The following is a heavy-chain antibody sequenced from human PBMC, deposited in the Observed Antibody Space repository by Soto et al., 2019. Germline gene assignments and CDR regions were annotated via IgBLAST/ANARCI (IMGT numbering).Heavy chain of an antibody. V-gene: IGHV3-21*04. CDR1: GFTFSSYS. CDR3: ARGPPLGVRGVRASYYYYGMDV. CDR2: ISSSSSYI. D-gene: IGHD3-10*01. J-gene: IGHJ6*02. Sequence: GGSLRLSCAASGFTFSSYSMNWVRQAPGKGLEWVSSISSSSSYIYYADSVKGRFTISRDNAKNSLYLQMNSLRAEDTAVYYCARGPPLGVRGVRASYYYYGMDVWGQGTTVAVSS.